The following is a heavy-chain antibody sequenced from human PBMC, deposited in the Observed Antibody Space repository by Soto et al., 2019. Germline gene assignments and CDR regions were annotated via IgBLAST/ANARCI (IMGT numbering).Heavy chain of an antibody. J-gene: IGHJ4*02. D-gene: IGHD5-12*01. CDR3: AIWIVATIPSDS. CDR1: GFIFSSYA. CDR2: ISGSGGNT. V-gene: IGHV3-23*01. Sequence: GGSLRLSCAASGFIFSSYAMSWVRQAPGKGLEWVSAISGSGGNTYYADSVKGRFTISRDNSKNSLYLQMNSLRADDTAVYYCAIWIVATIPSDSWGQGTLVTVSS.